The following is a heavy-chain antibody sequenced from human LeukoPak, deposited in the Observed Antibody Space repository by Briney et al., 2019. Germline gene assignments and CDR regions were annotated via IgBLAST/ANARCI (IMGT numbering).Heavy chain of an antibody. V-gene: IGHV3-23*01. J-gene: IGHJ4*02. Sequence: GGSLRLSCAASGFTFSAFGMTWVRQAPGKGLEWVSAMSGSGDSIKYADSVKGRFTMSRDNSKNTLYLRMNSLRAEDTAVYYCAKDWRADYWGQGTLVTVSS. CDR1: GFTFSAFG. CDR2: MSGSGDSI. CDR3: AKDWRADY.